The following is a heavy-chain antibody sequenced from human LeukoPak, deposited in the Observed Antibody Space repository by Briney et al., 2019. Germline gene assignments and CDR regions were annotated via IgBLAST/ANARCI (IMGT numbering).Heavy chain of an antibody. CDR3: AKSRGFGVVTLYYFDY. J-gene: IGHJ4*02. CDR1: GFTFDDYA. V-gene: IGHV3-9*01. Sequence: PGRSLRLSCAASGFTFDDYAMHWVRQAPGKGLEWVSGISWNSGSIGYADSVKGRFTISRDNAKNSLYLQMNSLRAEDTALYYCAKSRGFGVVTLYYFDYWGQGTLVTVSS. CDR2: ISWNSGSI. D-gene: IGHD3-3*01.